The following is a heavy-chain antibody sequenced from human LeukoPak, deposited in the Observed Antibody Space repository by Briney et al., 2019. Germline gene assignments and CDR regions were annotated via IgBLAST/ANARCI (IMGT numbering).Heavy chain of an antibody. J-gene: IGHJ4*02. Sequence: GRSLRLSCAASGFTFSSYGMHWVRQAPGKGLEWVAVISYDGSNKYYADSVKSRFTLSRDNSKNTLYLQMNSLGAEDTAVYYCAKDTLVRFLEWNHFDYWGQGTLVTVSS. D-gene: IGHD3-3*01. CDR2: ISYDGSNK. V-gene: IGHV3-30*18. CDR3: AKDTLVRFLEWNHFDY. CDR1: GFTFSSYG.